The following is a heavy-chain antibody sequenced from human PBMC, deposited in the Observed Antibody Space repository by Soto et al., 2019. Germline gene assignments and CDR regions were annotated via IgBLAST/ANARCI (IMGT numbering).Heavy chain of an antibody. D-gene: IGHD6-19*01. CDR1: GYTFTDYY. CDR3: ARGVSGWSPFDL. Sequence: ASVKVSCKASGYTFTDYYVHWVRQAPGQGLEWMGWINPNSGVTNYAQKFQGWVTLTRDTSVSTAYMELNRLKSDDTAVFFCARGVSGWSPFDLWGQGTLVTVPQ. CDR2: INPNSGVT. V-gene: IGHV1-2*04. J-gene: IGHJ4*02.